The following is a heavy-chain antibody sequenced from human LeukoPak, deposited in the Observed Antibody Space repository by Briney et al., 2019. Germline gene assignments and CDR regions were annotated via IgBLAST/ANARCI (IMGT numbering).Heavy chain of an antibody. J-gene: IGHJ6*02. CDR1: GYTLTELS. V-gene: IGHV1-24*01. CDR3: ATRQGAYYYYGMDV. CDR2: FDPEDGET. D-gene: IGHD3-16*01. Sequence: ASVKVSCKVSGYTLTELSMHWVRQAPGKGLEWMGGFDPEDGETIYAQKFQGRVTMTEDTSTDTAYMELNSLRSEDTAVYYCATRQGAYYYYGMDVWGQGTTVTVSS.